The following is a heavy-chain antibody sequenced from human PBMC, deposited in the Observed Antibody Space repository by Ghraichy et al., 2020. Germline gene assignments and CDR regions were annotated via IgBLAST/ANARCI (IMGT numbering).Heavy chain of an antibody. Sequence: LSLTCAASGFTFSTYSMNWVRQAPGKGLEWVAYINTISSIIYYADSVKGRFTISRDNAKNSLYLQMNSLRDEDTAVYFCARGYCDTISCPRHYFDYWGQGTLVTVSS. CDR3: ARGYCDTISCPRHYFDY. V-gene: IGHV3-48*02. J-gene: IGHJ4*02. CDR1: GFTFSTYS. D-gene: IGHD2/OR15-2a*01. CDR2: INTISSII.